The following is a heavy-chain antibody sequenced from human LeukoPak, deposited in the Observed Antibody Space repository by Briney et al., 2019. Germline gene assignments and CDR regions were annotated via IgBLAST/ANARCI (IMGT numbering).Heavy chain of an antibody. CDR3: AKGAWAADGPMGNNFAS. CDR2: ISYDGSNK. Sequence: QPGGSLRLSCAASGFTFSSYAMHWVRQAPGKGLEWVAVISYDGSNKYYADSVKGRFTISRDNSKNTLTLQMNSLKTEDTSIYFCAKGAWAADGPMGNNFASWSQGTLVTVSS. D-gene: IGHD6-13*01. CDR1: GFTFSSYA. J-gene: IGHJ4*02. V-gene: IGHV3-30-3*01.